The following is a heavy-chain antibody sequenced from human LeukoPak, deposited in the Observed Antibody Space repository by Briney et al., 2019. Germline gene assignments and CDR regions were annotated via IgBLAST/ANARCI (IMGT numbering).Heavy chain of an antibody. Sequence: GGSLRLSCAASGFTFSTYAVNWVRQAPGKGLEWVSAIKGRFTISRDNSKNTLYLQMNSLRAEDTAVYYCARDNSRYSYGPTFDYWGQGTLVTVSS. CDR3: ARDNSRYSYGPTFDY. D-gene: IGHD5-18*01. J-gene: IGHJ4*02. CDR1: GFTFSTYA. V-gene: IGHV3-23*01. CDR2: I.